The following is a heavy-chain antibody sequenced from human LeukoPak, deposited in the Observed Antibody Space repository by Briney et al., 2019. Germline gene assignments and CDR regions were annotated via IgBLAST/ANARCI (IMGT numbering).Heavy chain of an antibody. V-gene: IGHV4-59*08. CDR1: GGSIGTYY. CDR3: ARHIGGGIEDMDV. D-gene: IGHD3-16*02. Sequence: SETLSLTCTVSGGSIGTYYWSWIRHSPGKGLEWIEYIYVTGSPRYNPYLQSRVTISVDTSRNQFFLKMSSVTAADTAVYYCARHIGGGIEDMDVWGKGTKVTVSS. CDR2: IYVTGSP. J-gene: IGHJ6*03.